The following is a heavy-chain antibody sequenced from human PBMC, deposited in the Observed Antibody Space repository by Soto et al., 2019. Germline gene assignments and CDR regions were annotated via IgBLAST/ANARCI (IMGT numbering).Heavy chain of an antibody. CDR1: GGSISSYY. CDR3: ARDRDIVVVPGSHYYYYYGMDV. D-gene: IGHD2-2*01. CDR2: IYYSGST. J-gene: IGHJ6*02. Sequence: SETLSLTCTVSGGSISSYYWSWIRQPPGKGLEWIGYIYYSGSTNYNPSLKSRVTISVDTSKNQFSLKLSSVTAADTAGYYCARDRDIVVVPGSHYYYYYGMDVWGQGTKVTVSS. V-gene: IGHV4-59*01.